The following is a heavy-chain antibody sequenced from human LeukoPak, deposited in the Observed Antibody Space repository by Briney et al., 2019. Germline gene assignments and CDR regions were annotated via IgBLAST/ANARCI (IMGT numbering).Heavy chain of an antibody. V-gene: IGHV3-30*03. CDR3: AILLYADYAGLAAFDI. D-gene: IGHD4-17*01. Sequence: GGSLRLSCAASGFTFSSYGMHWVRQTPGKGLEWVAFISDDEDNKYYVDSVKGRFTISRDNSKNTLFLQMNSLRAEDTALYYCAILLYADYAGLAAFDIWGQGTMVTVSS. J-gene: IGHJ3*02. CDR2: ISDDEDNK. CDR1: GFTFSSYG.